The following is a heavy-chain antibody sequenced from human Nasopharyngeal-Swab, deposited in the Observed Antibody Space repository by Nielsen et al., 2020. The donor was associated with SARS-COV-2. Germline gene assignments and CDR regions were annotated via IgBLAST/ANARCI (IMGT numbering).Heavy chain of an antibody. J-gene: IGHJ6*02. CDR2: INSDGSST. Sequence: GASLKISCAASGFTFSSYWMHWVRQAPGKGLVWVSRINSDGSSTSYADSVKGRFTISRDNAKNSLYLQMNSLRAEDTAVYYCASNLEWLLSHYYYGMDVWGQGTTVTVSS. V-gene: IGHV3-74*01. CDR1: GFTFSSYW. CDR3: ASNLEWLLSHYYYGMDV. D-gene: IGHD3-3*01.